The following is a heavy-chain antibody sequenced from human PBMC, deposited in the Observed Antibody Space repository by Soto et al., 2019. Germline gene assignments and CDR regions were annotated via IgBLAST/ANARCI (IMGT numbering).Heavy chain of an antibody. D-gene: IGHD3-16*01. Sequence: SETLSLTCAVSGYSISSGYYWGWIRQPPGKGLEWIGSIYHSGSTYYNPSLKSRVTISVDTSKNQFSLKLSSVTAADTAVYYCRATSPRFSYNGMDVWGQGTTVTVSS. CDR1: GYSISSGYY. CDR2: IYHSGST. V-gene: IGHV4-38-2*01. J-gene: IGHJ6*02. CDR3: RATSPRFSYNGMDV.